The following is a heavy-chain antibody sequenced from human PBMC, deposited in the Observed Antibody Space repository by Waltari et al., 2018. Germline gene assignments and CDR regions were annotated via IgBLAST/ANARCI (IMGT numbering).Heavy chain of an antibody. J-gene: IGHJ5*02. Sequence: QLQLLESGPGLVKPSETLSLTCAVSGASINSDIYYWSWIRQPPGKGLEWIGSVDYNGDTDYNRSLKSRVTISADASRNRFSLGLSAVTAADTGFYYCAKHGITTTNWSKTSHSWFGPWGQGILVTVSS. CDR3: AKHGITTTNWSKTSHSWFGP. V-gene: IGHV4-39*02. D-gene: IGHD1-1*01. CDR1: GASINSDIYY. CDR2: VDYNGDT.